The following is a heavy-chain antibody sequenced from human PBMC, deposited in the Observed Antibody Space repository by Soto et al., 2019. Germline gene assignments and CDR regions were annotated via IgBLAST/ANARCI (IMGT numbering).Heavy chain of an antibody. CDR2: IRSKAYGGTT. Sequence: GGSLRLSCTASGFTFGDYAMSWFRQAPGKGLEWVGFIRSKAYGGTTEYAASVKGRFTISRDDSKSIAYLQMNSLKTEDTAVYYCTRDWITGTPRFNYYYYGMDVWGQGTTVTVSS. J-gene: IGHJ6*02. CDR1: GFTFGDYA. D-gene: IGHD1-7*01. CDR3: TRDWITGTPRFNYYYYGMDV. V-gene: IGHV3-49*03.